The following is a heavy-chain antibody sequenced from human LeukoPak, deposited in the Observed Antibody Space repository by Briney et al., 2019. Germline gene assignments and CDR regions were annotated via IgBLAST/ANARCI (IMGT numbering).Heavy chain of an antibody. CDR2: ISSSSSTI. D-gene: IGHD5-18*01. CDR3: ARLGYSYGAGTRYYFDY. V-gene: IGHV3-48*04. CDR1: GFTFSSYS. J-gene: IGHJ4*02. Sequence: GGSLRLSCAASGFTFSSYSMNWVRQAPGKGLEWVSYISSSSSTIYYADSVKGRFTISRDNAKNSLYLQMNSLRAEDTAVYYCARLGYSYGAGTRYYFDYWGQGTLVTVSS.